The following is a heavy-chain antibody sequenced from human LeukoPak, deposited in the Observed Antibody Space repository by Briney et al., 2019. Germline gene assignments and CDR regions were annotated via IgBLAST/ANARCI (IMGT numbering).Heavy chain of an antibody. CDR2: INQDISRI. Sequence: GGSLRLSCAGSGFSFSRYWMAWVRQAPGKGLEWVASINQDISRIHYVDSVKGRFTISRDNAKNSLFLQMNSLRVEDTAVYFCARLKDDVTKLDYWGQGTLVTVSS. J-gene: IGHJ4*02. V-gene: IGHV3-7*01. CDR1: GFSFSRYW. D-gene: IGHD2-8*01. CDR3: ARLKDDVTKLDY.